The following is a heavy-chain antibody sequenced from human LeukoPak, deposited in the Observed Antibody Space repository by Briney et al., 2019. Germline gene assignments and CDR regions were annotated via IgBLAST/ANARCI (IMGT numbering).Heavy chain of an antibody. D-gene: IGHD1-26*01. CDR1: GFTFSDYY. V-gene: IGHV3-11*01. Sequence: GGSLRLSCAASGFTFSDYYMSWIRQAPGKGLEWVSYISSSGSTIYYADSVKGRFAISRDNAKNSLYLQMNSLRAEDTAVYYCASSYSGSYFDYWGQGTLVTVSS. CDR3: ASSYSGSYFDY. J-gene: IGHJ4*02. CDR2: ISSSGSTI.